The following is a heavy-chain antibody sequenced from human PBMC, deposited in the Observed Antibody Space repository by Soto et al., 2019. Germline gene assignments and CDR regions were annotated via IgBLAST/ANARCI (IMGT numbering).Heavy chain of an antibody. J-gene: IGHJ6*02. CDR2: ISSSSSYI. V-gene: IGHV3-9*01. CDR3: ARERLVRGSYGMDV. D-gene: IGHD6-6*01. Sequence: EVQLVESGGGLVQPGRSLRLSCAASGFTFDDYAMHWVRQAPGKGLEWVSGISSSSSYIYYADSVKGRFTISRDNAKNSLYLQMNSLRAEDTAVYYCARERLVRGSYGMDVWGQGTTVTVSS. CDR1: GFTFDDYA.